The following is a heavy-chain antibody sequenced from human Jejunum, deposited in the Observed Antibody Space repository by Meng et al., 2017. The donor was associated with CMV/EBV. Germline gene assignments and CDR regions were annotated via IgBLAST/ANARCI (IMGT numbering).Heavy chain of an antibody. V-gene: IGHV3-30*02. CDR3: AKDPELGY. CDR2: FRYDISNN. Sequence: RLSCTASGFTFSDSGMHWVRQAPGKGLEWVAFFRYDISNNYYADSVKGRFIISRDNSKNTVYLQMNSLRTDDTAVYYCAKDPELGYWGQGTLVTVSS. D-gene: IGHD3-10*01. CDR1: GFTFSDSG. J-gene: IGHJ4*02.